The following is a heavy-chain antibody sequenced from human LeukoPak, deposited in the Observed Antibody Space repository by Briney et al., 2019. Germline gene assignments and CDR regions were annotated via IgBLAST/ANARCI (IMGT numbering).Heavy chain of an antibody. D-gene: IGHD3-22*01. CDR2: IDPSDSYS. V-gene: IGHV5-10-1*01. Sequence: PGESLKISYKGSGYSFTSYWISWVRQMPGKGLEWMGRIDPSDSYSNYSPSFQGHVAISADKSISTAYLQWSSLKASDTAMYYCARYDISAYRDDYWGQGTLVTVYS. J-gene: IGHJ4*02. CDR3: ARYDISAYRDDY. CDR1: GYSFTSYW.